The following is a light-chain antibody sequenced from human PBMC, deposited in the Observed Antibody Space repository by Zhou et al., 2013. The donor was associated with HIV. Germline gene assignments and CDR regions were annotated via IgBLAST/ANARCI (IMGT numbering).Light chain of an antibody. CDR3: LQYNSLPQT. J-gene: IGKJ1*01. CDR1: QDVSDY. Sequence: DIQMTQSPSAMSASVGDRVTITCRASQDVSDYLAWFQQKPGKIPKRLIFSASSLQSGVPSRFSGSGSGTEFTLTISSLQLEDFATYYCLQYNSLPQTFGQGTKVEIK. CDR2: SAS. V-gene: IGKV1-17*03.